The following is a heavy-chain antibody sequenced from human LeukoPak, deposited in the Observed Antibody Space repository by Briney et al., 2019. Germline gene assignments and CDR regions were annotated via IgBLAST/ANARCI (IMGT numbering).Heavy chain of an antibody. CDR2: IWYDGSNK. CDR3: AKDLATPYCGGDCYSNDAFDI. CDR1: GFTFSSYG. J-gene: IGHJ3*02. V-gene: IGHV3-33*06. Sequence: GGSLRLSCAASGFTFSSYGMHWVRQAPGKGLEWVAVIWYDGSNKYYADSVKGRFTISRDNSKNTLYLQMNSLRAEDTAVYYCAKDLATPYCGGDCYSNDAFDIWGQGTMVTVSS. D-gene: IGHD2-21*02.